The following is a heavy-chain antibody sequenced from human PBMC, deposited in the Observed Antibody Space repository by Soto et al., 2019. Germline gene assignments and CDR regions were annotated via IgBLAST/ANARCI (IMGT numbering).Heavy chain of an antibody. CDR2: INPNGGST. Sequence: WASVKVSCKAPADTFTSYYIHWVRQAPGHGLEWMGIINPNGGSTRFAQTFQGRITMTTDTSTSTVYMELRSLRSEDTAVYYCARDPSNSSGSRIWFDPWGQGALVTVSS. CDR1: ADTFTSYY. J-gene: IGHJ5*02. CDR3: ARDPSNSSGSRIWFDP. V-gene: IGHV1-46*01. D-gene: IGHD3-22*01.